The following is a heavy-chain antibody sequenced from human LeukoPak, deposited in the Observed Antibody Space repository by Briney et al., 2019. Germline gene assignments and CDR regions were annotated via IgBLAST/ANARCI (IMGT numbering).Heavy chain of an antibody. D-gene: IGHD6-19*01. Sequence: GGSLRLSCAGSGFTFSSYAMSWVRQAPGKGLEWVAVISYDGSNKYYADSVKGRFTISRDNSKDTLYLQMNSLRAEDTAVYYCLGGAVAGNWGQGTLVTVSS. CDR3: LGGAVAGN. CDR1: GFTFSSYA. J-gene: IGHJ4*02. V-gene: IGHV3-30-3*01. CDR2: ISYDGSNK.